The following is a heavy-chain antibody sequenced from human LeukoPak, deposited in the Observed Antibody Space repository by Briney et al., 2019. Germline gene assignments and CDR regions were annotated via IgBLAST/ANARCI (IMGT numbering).Heavy chain of an antibody. J-gene: IGHJ4*02. CDR3: AREVYQVYYYGSGSYYFDY. V-gene: IGHV3-33*08. Sequence: PGRSLRLSCAASGFTFSSYGMHWVRQAPGKGLEWVAVIWYDGSNKYYADSVKGRFTISRDNSKNTLYLQMSSLRAEDTAVYYCAREVYQVYYYGSGSYYFDYWGQGTLVTVSS. CDR1: GFTFSSYG. D-gene: IGHD3-10*01. CDR2: IWYDGSNK.